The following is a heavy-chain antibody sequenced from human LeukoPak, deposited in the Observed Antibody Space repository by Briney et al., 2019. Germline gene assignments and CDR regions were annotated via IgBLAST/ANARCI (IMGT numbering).Heavy chain of an antibody. CDR3: ARGGWYYFDY. D-gene: IGHD3-22*01. Sequence: GGSLRLSCAASGFTFSSHWMSWVRQAPGKGLEWVACIKQDGRDIYYVDSVKGRFTISRDNAKNSLYLQMNSLRAEDTAVYYCARGGWYYFDYWGQGTLVTVPS. CDR2: IKQDGRDI. J-gene: IGHJ4*02. CDR1: GFTFSSHW. V-gene: IGHV3-7*04.